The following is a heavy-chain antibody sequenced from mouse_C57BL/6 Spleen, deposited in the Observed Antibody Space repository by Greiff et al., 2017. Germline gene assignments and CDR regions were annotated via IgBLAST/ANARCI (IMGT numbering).Heavy chain of an antibody. D-gene: IGHD1-2*01. Sequence: QVQLKESGAELVRPGASVTLSCKASGYTFTDSEMHWVKQTPVHGLEWIGAIDPETGGPAYNQKFKGKAILAADKSSSTAYMELRSLTSEDSAVYYCTISAGLRRQYYFDYWGQGTTLTVSS. V-gene: IGHV1-15*01. CDR2: IDPETGGP. CDR3: TISAGLRRQYYFDY. J-gene: IGHJ2*01. CDR1: GYTFTDSE.